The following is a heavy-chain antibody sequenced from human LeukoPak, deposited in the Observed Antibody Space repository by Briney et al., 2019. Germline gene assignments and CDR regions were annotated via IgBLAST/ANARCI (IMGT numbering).Heavy chain of an antibody. CDR1: GDSVSDKSGG. V-gene: IGHV6-1*01. D-gene: IGHD6-13*01. J-gene: IGHJ5*02. CDR2: IYYRSKWYN. Sequence: SQTLSLTCAISGDSVSDKSGGWSWIRQSPSRGLEWLGRIYYRSKWYNDYAVSVKSRITINPDTSKNQFSLQLNSVTPEDTAVYYCARVHSSSWYGDWFDPWGQGTLVTVSS. CDR3: ARVHSSSWYGDWFDP.